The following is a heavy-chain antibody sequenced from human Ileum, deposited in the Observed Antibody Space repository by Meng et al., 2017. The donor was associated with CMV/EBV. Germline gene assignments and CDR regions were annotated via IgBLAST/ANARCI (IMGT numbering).Heavy chain of an antibody. V-gene: IGHV1-2*06. CDR3: ARDNWGSDY. CDR1: GYSFTVYT. CDR2: INTYTGDT. D-gene: IGHD7-27*01. Sequence: QVQVVQSGAELKKHGASVRVSCKTSGYSFTVYTIHWARQAPGQGLEWMGRINTYTGDTYYAQKFRGRVTMTRDTSISTAYMELSGLRSDDTAIYYCARDNWGSDYWGQGTLVTVSS. J-gene: IGHJ4*02.